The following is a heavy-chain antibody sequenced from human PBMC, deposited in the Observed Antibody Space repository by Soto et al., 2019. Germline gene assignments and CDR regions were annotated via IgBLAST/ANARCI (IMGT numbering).Heavy chain of an antibody. CDR1: GDIISTNTAA. CDR2: TYYRTKWFN. Sequence: SQTLSLTCAISGDIISTNTAAWNWIRQSPSRGLEWLGRTYYRTKWFNDYAESVKSRPTINPDTSKNQFSLQLNSMTPEDTAVYYCAKARSEPGDYLQALDVWGQGTTVTVYS. CDR3: AKARSEPGDYLQALDV. J-gene: IGHJ6*02. V-gene: IGHV6-1*01. D-gene: IGHD2-21*01.